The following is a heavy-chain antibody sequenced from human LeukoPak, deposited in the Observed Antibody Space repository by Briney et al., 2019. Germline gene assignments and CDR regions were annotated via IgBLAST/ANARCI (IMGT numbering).Heavy chain of an antibody. J-gene: IGHJ4*02. V-gene: IGHV3-48*03. CDR2: ISSSGSTI. CDR1: GFTFSSYE. Sequence: GSLRLSCAASGFTFSSYEMNWVRQAPGKGLEWVSYISSSGSTIYYADSVKGRFPISRDNAKNSLYLQMNNLRAEDTAVYYCARDTSSSIAARPSNFDYWGQGTLVTVSS. CDR3: ARDTSSSIAARPSNFDY. D-gene: IGHD6-6*01.